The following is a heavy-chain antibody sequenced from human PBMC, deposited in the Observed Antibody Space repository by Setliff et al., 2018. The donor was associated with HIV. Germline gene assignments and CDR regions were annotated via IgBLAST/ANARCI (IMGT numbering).Heavy chain of an antibody. CDR1: GFIFGDYA. CDR3: ARGYGSWYS. Sequence: GGSLRLSCTGSGFIFGDYATSWVRQAPGKGLEWVSSISSTSTYIYYADSVKGRFTISRDNAKNSLYLQMNSLRAEDTAVYYCARGYGSWYSWGQGTLVTVSS. J-gene: IGHJ4*02. CDR2: ISSTSTYI. V-gene: IGHV3-21*01. D-gene: IGHD6-13*01.